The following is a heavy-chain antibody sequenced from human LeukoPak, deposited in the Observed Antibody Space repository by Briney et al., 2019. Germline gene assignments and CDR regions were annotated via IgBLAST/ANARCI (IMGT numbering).Heavy chain of an antibody. D-gene: IGHD5-18*01. Sequence: SETLSLTCTVSGGSISSYYWSWIRQPPGKGLEWIGYINYSGSTNYNPSLKSRVTISVDTSKNQFSLKLSSATAADTAVYYCARHPRGYIYGYLDYWGQGTLVTVSS. CDR1: GGSISSYY. V-gene: IGHV4-59*08. CDR2: INYSGST. CDR3: ARHPRGYIYGYLDY. J-gene: IGHJ4*02.